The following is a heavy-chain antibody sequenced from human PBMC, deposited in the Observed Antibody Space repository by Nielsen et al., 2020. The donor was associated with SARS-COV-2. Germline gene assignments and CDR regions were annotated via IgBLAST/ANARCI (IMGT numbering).Heavy chain of an antibody. CDR1: GYTFTSYA. CDR3: ARDRRVTGTSYFDY. J-gene: IGHJ4*02. CDR2: INPSGGST. V-gene: IGHV1-46*01. D-gene: IGHD1-7*01. Sequence: ASVKVSCKASGYTFTSYAMNWVRQAPGQGLEWMGIINPSGGSTTYVQKFQGRVTMTRDTSTSTVYMELSSLKSEDTAVYYCARDRRVTGTSYFDYWGQGTLVTVSS.